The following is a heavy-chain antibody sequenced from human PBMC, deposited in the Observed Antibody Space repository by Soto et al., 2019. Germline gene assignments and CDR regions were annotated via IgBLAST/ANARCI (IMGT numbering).Heavy chain of an antibody. CDR3: ARSPTYYYDSSGYPVYYFDF. J-gene: IGHJ4*02. CDR1: GGSFSGYY. Sequence: SETLSLTCAVYGGSFSGYYWSWIRQPPGKGLEWIGEINHSGSTNYNPSLKSRVTISVDTSRNQFSLKLSSVTAADTAVYYCARSPTYYYDSSGYPVYYFDFWGQGTLVTVSS. D-gene: IGHD3-22*01. V-gene: IGHV4-34*01. CDR2: INHSGST.